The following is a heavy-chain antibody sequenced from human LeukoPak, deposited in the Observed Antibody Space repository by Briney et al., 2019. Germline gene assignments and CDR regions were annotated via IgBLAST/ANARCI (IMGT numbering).Heavy chain of an antibody. CDR3: IRDFLTVTTNDY. J-gene: IGHJ4*02. Sequence: PGGSLRLSCAASGFTFSNYWMHWVRKAPGKGLVWVSGIKTDGSDRRYADFVTGRFTISRDNAKNTLFLQMNSLRAEDTAVYYCIRDFLTVTTNDYWGQGTLVTVSS. V-gene: IGHV3-74*01. CDR1: GFTFSNYW. CDR2: IKTDGSDR. D-gene: IGHD4-11*01.